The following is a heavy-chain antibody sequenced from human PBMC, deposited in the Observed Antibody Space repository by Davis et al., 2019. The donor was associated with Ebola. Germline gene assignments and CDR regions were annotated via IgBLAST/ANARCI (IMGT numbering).Heavy chain of an antibody. Sequence: PGGSLTLSCAVSGFTFSAWYMDRVRLTPGNVLEWVGLSRNQDSRYNTEYAASVRGRFTISRDDSEKSLYLQMNSLTIEDTAVYYCVTENWYRFESWGQGTLVTVSS. CDR1: GFTFSAWY. D-gene: IGHD1/OR15-1a*01. V-gene: IGHV3-72*01. CDR3: VTENWYRFES. J-gene: IGHJ4*02. CDR2: SRNQDSRYNT.